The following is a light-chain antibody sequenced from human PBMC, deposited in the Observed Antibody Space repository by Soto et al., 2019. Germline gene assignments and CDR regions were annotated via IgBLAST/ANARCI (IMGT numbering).Light chain of an antibody. V-gene: IGKV3-20*01. Sequence: EIVLTQSPGTLSLSPGERATLSCRASQGVSSSFLAWDQQKPCQAPRLLIYGASRRAPGIPDRFSGSGSGTNFTLTIRRLEPEDFAVYYCQQYGRSTATFGQGTKAQIK. J-gene: IGKJ1*01. CDR2: GAS. CDR3: QQYGRSTAT. CDR1: QGVSSSF.